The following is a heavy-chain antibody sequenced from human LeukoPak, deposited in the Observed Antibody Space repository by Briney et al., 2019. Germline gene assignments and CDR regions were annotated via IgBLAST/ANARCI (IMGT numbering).Heavy chain of an antibody. J-gene: IGHJ5*02. V-gene: IGHV4-31*03. CDR1: GDSISSGGYY. CDR2: ISYSGNT. CDR3: ARDLSYWFDP. Sequence: SETLSLTCTVSGDSISSGGYYWTWIRQHPGKGLEWFGYISYSGNTYYNPSLKSRITLSVDTSKNQFSLKLSSVTAADTAVYSCARDLSYWFDPWGQGTLVTVSS.